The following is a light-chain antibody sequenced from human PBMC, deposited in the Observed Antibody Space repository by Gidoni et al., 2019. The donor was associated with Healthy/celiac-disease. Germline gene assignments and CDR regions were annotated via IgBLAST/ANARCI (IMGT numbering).Light chain of an antibody. J-gene: IGLJ3*02. Sequence: QSALTQPASVSGSTGQAITISCTGTSSDVGGYNYVSWYQQHPGKAPKLMIYEVSNRPSGVSNLFSGSKSGNTASLTISGLQADDEADYYFSSYTSSSTLVFGGGTKLTVL. CDR2: EVS. V-gene: IGLV2-14*01. CDR1: SSDVGGYNY. CDR3: SSYTSSSTLV.